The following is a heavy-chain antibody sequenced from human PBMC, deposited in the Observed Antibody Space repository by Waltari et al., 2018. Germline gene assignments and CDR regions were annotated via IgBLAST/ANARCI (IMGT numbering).Heavy chain of an antibody. J-gene: IGHJ5*02. CDR3: GKDQENDPSCEVT. V-gene: IGHV3-23*01. CDR2: ISASGGGS. CDR1: GFTFTNYA. Sequence: EVQLLESGGDLVQPGGSLRLPCAASGFTFTNYAMIWVLRVPGKGLGWVSSISASGGGSYYADSVKGRFTISRDNSRGTLSLQMNSLTAEDTAVYYCGKDQENDPSCEVTWGQGTLVTVSS.